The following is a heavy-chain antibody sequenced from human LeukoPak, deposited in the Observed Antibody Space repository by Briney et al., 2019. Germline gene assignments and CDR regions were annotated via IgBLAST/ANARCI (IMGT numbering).Heavy chain of an antibody. Sequence: PGGSLRLSCSASGFTFSTSWMSWVRQAPGKGLEWVANIKQDGSEKYYVDSVKGRFTISRDNAKNSLYLQMNSLRAEDTAVYYCARDLAYCGGDCYSGYGYWGQGTLVTVSS. CDR1: GFTFSTSW. D-gene: IGHD2-21*02. CDR3: ARDLAYCGGDCYSGYGY. CDR2: IKQDGSEK. V-gene: IGHV3-7*01. J-gene: IGHJ4*02.